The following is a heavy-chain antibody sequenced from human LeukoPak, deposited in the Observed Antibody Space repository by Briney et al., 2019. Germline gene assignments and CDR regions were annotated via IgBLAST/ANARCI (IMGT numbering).Heavy chain of an antibody. V-gene: IGHV4-39*01. CDR2: IDYSGST. CDR1: GGSISSSGDY. Sequence: RASETLSLTCSVSGGSISSSGDYWGWIRQPPGKGLEWIGSIDYSGSTHYNPSLKSRVIISVDTSKNQFSLNLTSVTAADTSVYYCARLLLVSSSWSPYFDYWGQGTLVTVSS. J-gene: IGHJ4*02. D-gene: IGHD6-13*01. CDR3: ARLLLVSSSWSPYFDY.